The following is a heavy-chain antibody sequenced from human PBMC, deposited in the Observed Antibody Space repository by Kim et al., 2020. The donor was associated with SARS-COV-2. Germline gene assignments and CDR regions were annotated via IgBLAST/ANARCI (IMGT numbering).Heavy chain of an antibody. D-gene: IGHD3-10*01. CDR2: ISGSGGST. Sequence: GGSLRLSCAASGFTFSSYAMSWVRQAPGKGLEWVSAISGSGGSTYYADSVKGRFPISRDNSKNTLYLQVNSLRAEDTAVNYCPKALTMVRDHVTTSYYYYYGMDVWGQGTTVTVSS. V-gene: IGHV3-23*01. CDR1: GFTFSSYA. CDR3: PKALTMVRDHVTTSYYYYYGMDV. J-gene: IGHJ6*02.